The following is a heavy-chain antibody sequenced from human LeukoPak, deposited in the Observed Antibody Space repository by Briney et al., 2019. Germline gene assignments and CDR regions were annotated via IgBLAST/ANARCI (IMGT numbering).Heavy chain of an antibody. CDR2: IYYSGST. CDR1: GGSISSYY. Sequence: SETLSLTCTVSGGSISSYYWSWIRQPPGKGLEWIGYIYYSGSTNYNPSLKSRVTISVGTSKNQFSLKLSSVTAADTAVYYCARESVVTVFDYWGQGTLVTVSS. D-gene: IGHD2-21*02. V-gene: IGHV4-59*13. J-gene: IGHJ4*02. CDR3: ARESVVTVFDY.